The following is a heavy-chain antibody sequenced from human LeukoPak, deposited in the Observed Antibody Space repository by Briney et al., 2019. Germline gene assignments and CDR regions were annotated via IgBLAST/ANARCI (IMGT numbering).Heavy chain of an antibody. V-gene: IGHV3-30*18. CDR3: AKIQGWFNDAFHI. J-gene: IGHJ3*02. D-gene: IGHD6-19*01. Sequence: GGSLRLSCAASGFPFSDYGMYWVRQAPGKGLEWLAVISHDGNNKYYADSVKGRITISRDNSMNTLYLQMNSLRAEDTAIYYCAKIQGWFNDAFHIGGQGTNVIVSS. CDR1: GFPFSDYG. CDR2: ISHDGNNK.